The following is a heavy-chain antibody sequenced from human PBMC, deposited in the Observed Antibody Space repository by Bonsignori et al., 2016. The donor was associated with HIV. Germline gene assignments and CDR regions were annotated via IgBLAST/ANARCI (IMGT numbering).Heavy chain of an antibody. CDR1: GGSISNSNYY. Sequence: QLQLQESGPGLVKPSETLSLTCSVSGGSISNSNYYWGWIRQPPGKGLEWIGNLYFSGSTYSNPSLKSRVTISGDTSKNQFSLRLSSVTAADTAMYYCARGISGNDYSYYYYMDVWGKGTTLIVSS. J-gene: IGHJ6*03. V-gene: IGHV4-39*07. D-gene: IGHD1-14*01. CDR3: ARGISGNDYSYYYYMDV. CDR2: LYFSGST.